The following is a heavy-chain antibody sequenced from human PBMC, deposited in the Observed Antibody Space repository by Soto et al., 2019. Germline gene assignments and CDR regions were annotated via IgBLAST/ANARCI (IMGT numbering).Heavy chain of an antibody. CDR2: IYYSGST. CDR1: GDSIRSGGYY. CDR3: ARETCSSTSCYWYYFDY. V-gene: IGHV4-31*03. Sequence: QVQLQESGPGLVKPSQTLSLTCTVSGDSIRSGGYYWTWIRQYPGKGLEWIGYIYYSGSTYYNPSIKSRVTISVDTSKNQCSLKLTSVTAADTAVYYCARETCSSTSCYWYYFDYWGQGTLVTVSS. J-gene: IGHJ4*02. D-gene: IGHD2-2*01.